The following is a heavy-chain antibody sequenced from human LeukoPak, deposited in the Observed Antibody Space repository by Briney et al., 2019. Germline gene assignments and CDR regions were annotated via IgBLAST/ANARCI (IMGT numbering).Heavy chain of an antibody. J-gene: IGHJ4*02. CDR2: INGDGSST. V-gene: IGHV3-74*01. D-gene: IGHD6-13*01. CDR3: ARRSSYYYFDY. CDR1: GFTFSSYW. Sequence: GGSLRLSCAASGFTFSSYWMHWVRQAPGKGLVWVSHINGDGSSTNYADSVRGRFTISRDHAKNTLYLQMNSLRAEDTAVYYCARRSSYYYFDYWGQGTLVTVSS.